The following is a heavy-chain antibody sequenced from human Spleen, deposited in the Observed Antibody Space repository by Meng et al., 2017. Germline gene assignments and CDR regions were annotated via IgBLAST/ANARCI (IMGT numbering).Heavy chain of an antibody. CDR2: IYYSGTT. V-gene: IGHV4-30-4*01. CDR1: GGSISRGDYF. D-gene: IGHD2-2*01. CDR3: ARVEYQLLEFDP. Sequence: QVQLQESGPGRVKPSETLSLHCTVSGGSISRGDYFWSWIRQPPGKGLEWIGYIYYSGTTYYKPSLKSRVIISVDTSKNQFSLKLSSVTAADTAMYFCARVEYQLLEFDPWGQGILVTVSS. J-gene: IGHJ5*02.